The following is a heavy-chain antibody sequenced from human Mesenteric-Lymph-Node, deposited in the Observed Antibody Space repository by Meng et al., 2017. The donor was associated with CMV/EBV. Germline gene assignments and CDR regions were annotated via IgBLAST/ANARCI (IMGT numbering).Heavy chain of an antibody. J-gene: IGHJ4*02. Sequence: CTFSGFSLRTSGVGVGWIRQPPGKALEWLALIYWDDDKRYSPSLKSRLTITKDTSKNQVVLTMTNMDPVDTATYYCAHRLRNWGYFDYWGQGTLVTVSS. CDR1: GFSLRTSGVG. CDR3: AHRLRNWGYFDY. D-gene: IGHD7-27*01. V-gene: IGHV2-5*02. CDR2: IYWDDDK.